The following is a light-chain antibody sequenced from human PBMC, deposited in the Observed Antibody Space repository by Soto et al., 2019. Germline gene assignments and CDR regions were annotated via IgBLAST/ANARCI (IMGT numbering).Light chain of an antibody. CDR3: QQYDNWPPYT. CDR2: GAS. Sequence: EIVMTQSPATLSVSPGERVTLSCWASQSVNSNLAWYQQEPGQPPRLLIFGASTRATGIPARFSGSGSGTEFTLTISSLQSEDFAVYYCQQYDNWPPYTFGQGTKLEMK. CDR1: QSVNSN. J-gene: IGKJ2*01. V-gene: IGKV3D-15*01.